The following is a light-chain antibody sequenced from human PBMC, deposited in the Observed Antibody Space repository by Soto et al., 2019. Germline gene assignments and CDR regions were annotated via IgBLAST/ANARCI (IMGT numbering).Light chain of an antibody. CDR1: QSVYSY. J-gene: IGKJ4*01. V-gene: IGKV3-11*01. CDR3: QQRSNWPLT. CDR2: DAS. Sequence: EIVMTQSPATLSVSPGDRATLSCRASQSVYSYLAWYQQKPGQAPRLLIYDASNRATGIPARFSGSGSGTDFTLTISSLEPEDFAVYYCQQRSNWPLTFGGGTKVDIK.